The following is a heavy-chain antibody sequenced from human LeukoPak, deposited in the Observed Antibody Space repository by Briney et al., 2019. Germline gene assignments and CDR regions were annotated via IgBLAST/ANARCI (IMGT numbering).Heavy chain of an antibody. D-gene: IGHD5-18*01. CDR3: ARDLAYSRLDY. J-gene: IGHJ4*02. CDR2: INPEGSEK. CDR1: GLTFSSSW. Sequence: GGSLRLSCAVSGLTFSSSWMDWVRQAPGKGLEWVASINPEGSEKYSADSVKGRFTISRDNAKNSLYLQMDSLRVEGTAFYYCARDLAYSRLDYWGQGMLVTVSS. V-gene: IGHV3-7*01.